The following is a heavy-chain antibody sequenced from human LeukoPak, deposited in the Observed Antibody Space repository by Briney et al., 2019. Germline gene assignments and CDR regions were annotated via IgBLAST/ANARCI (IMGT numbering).Heavy chain of an antibody. D-gene: IGHD2-2*01. CDR2: IKQDGSEK. Sequence: GGSLRLSCAASGFTFSSYWMSWVRQAPGKGLEWVANIKQDGSEKYYVDSVKGRFTISRDNAKNSLYLQMNSLRAEDTAVYYCARGVYCSSTSCDYYHYYYMDVWGKGTTVTVSS. CDR3: ARGVYCSSTSCDYYHYYYMDV. J-gene: IGHJ6*03. V-gene: IGHV3-7*01. CDR1: GFTFSSYW.